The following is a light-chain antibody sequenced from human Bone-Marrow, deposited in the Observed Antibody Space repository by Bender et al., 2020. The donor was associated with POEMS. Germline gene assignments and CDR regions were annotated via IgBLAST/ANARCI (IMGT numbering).Light chain of an antibody. CDR3: CSFGGSTTLIWV. CDR1: SSDVGAYNL. J-gene: IGLJ3*02. V-gene: IGLV2-23*02. CDR2: EVS. Sequence: QSALTQPASVSGSPGQSITISCTGTSSDVGAYNLVSWYQQHPGKAPKLIIYEVSKRPSGVSDRFSGSKSGNTASLTISGLQAEDEAHYYCCSFGGSTTLIWVFGGGTQVTVL.